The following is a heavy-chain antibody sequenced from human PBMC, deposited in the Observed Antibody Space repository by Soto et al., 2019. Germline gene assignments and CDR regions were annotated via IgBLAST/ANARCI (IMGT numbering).Heavy chain of an antibody. D-gene: IGHD4-17*01. CDR3: ARDRHYGEVDY. Sequence: QVQLVESGGGVVQPGRSLRLSCAASGFTFSSYGMHWVRQAPGKGLEWVAVIWYDGSNKYYADSVKGRFTISRDNSKNTLYLQMNSLRAEDTAVYYCARDRHYGEVDYWGQGTLVTVSS. J-gene: IGHJ4*02. CDR2: IWYDGSNK. V-gene: IGHV3-33*01. CDR1: GFTFSSYG.